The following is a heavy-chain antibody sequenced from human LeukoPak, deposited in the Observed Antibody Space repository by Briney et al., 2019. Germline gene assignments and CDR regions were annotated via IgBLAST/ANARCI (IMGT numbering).Heavy chain of an antibody. Sequence: ASVKVSCKASGYTFTGYYVHWVRQAPGQGLEWMGRINPNSGGTNYAQKFQGRVTMTRDTSISTAYMELSRLRSDDTAVYYCASSYTAMVNLGGVDFDYWGQGTLVTVSS. CDR3: ASSYTAMVNLGGVDFDY. CDR1: GYTFTGYY. J-gene: IGHJ4*02. CDR2: INPNSGGT. D-gene: IGHD5-18*01. V-gene: IGHV1-2*06.